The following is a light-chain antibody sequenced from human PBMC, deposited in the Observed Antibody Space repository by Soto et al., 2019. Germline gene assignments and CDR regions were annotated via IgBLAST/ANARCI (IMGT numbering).Light chain of an antibody. J-gene: IGLJ1*01. Sequence: QSVLTQPASVSGSPGQSITISCTGTSSNVGNYKLVSWYQQHPGKAPKLMIFEVNKRPSGVSNRFSGSKSGNTASLTISGLKVEDEADYYCCSSGGSPTYVFGTGTKLTVL. V-gene: IGLV2-23*02. CDR3: CSSGGSPTYV. CDR2: EVN. CDR1: SSNVGNYKL.